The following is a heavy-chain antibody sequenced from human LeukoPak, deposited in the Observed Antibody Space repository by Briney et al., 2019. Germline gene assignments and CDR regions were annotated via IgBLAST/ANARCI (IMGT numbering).Heavy chain of an antibody. V-gene: IGHV4-61*09. CDR3: VRDHLAVAGMRLAWFDP. Sequence: SETLSLTCTVSGGSISSGSDYWSWIRQPAGKGLEWIGHIDTSGGTNYNPSLKSRVTISVDTSKNQFSLELSSVTAADTAVYYCVRDHLAVAGMRLAWFDPWGQGTLVTVSS. CDR2: IDTSGGT. CDR1: GGSISSGSDY. D-gene: IGHD6-19*01. J-gene: IGHJ5*02.